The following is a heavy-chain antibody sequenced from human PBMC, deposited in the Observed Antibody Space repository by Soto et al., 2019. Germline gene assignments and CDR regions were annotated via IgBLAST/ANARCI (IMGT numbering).Heavy chain of an antibody. CDR2: IYYSGST. CDR1: GGTISSWY. D-gene: IGHD6-19*01. Sequence: PSETLSLTCTVSGGTISSWYWSWIRQPPGKGLEWIGYIYYSGSTNCNPSLKSRLTITKDTSKNQVVLIMTNMDPVDTATYYCAHARPKYSSGWYPYWGQGTLVTVSS. CDR3: AHARPKYSSGWYPY. V-gene: IGHV4-59*01. J-gene: IGHJ4*02.